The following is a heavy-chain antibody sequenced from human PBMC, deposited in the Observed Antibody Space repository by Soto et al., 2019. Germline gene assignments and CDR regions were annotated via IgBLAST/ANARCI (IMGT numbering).Heavy chain of an antibody. Sequence: EVQLVESGGGLIQPGGSLRLSCAVSGFTVSNNYMSWVRQAPGKGLEGVSVIYSGGYTAYGDSVKGRFTISRDNSKNTISLKMKSLEADAPAVFYWAAGPGGGGYWGQGTLVTVSS. CDR2: IYSGGYT. CDR1: GFTVSNNY. V-gene: IGHV3-53*01. CDR3: AAGPGGGGY. J-gene: IGHJ4*02. D-gene: IGHD3-10*01.